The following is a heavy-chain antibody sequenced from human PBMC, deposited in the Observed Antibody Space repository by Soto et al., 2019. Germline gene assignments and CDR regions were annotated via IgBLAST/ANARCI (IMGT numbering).Heavy chain of an antibody. CDR3: AKSTYYYEPYCFDY. V-gene: IGHV3-30*18. J-gene: IGHJ4*02. CDR1: GFTFSSYG. D-gene: IGHD3-22*01. Sequence: PGGSLRLSCAASGFTFSSYGMHWVRQAPGKGLEWVAVISYDGSNKYYADSVKGRFTISRDNSKNTLYLQMNSLRADDTAVYYCAKSTYYYEPYCFDYWGQGTLVTVSS. CDR2: ISYDGSNK.